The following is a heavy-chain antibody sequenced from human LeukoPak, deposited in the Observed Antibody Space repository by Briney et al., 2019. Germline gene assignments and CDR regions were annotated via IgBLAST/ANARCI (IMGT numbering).Heavy chain of an antibody. J-gene: IGHJ6*03. CDR3: ARDGGRTWYMDA. D-gene: IGHD3-16*01. CDR1: GGSISSYY. Sequence: SETLSLTCTVSGGSISSYYWSWIRQPPGKGLEWIGYIYYSGSTNYNPSLKSRVTISVDTSKNQFSLKLSSVTAADAAVYYCARDGGRTWYMDAWGKGTTVTVSS. V-gene: IGHV4-59*01. CDR2: IYYSGST.